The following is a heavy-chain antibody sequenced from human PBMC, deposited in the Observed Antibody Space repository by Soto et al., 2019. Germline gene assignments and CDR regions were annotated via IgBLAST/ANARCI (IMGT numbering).Heavy chain of an antibody. CDR2: ISGSGGST. V-gene: IGHV3-23*01. D-gene: IGHD1-26*01. Sequence: PGGSLRLSCAASGFTFSNYAMSWVRQAPGKGLEWVSGISGSGGSTYYAESVKGRFTISRDNSKNTLYLQMNSLRAEDTAVYFCAKEYREVHLREHDPFDVWGQGTMVTVSS. CDR3: AKEYREVHLREHDPFDV. CDR1: GFTFSNYA. J-gene: IGHJ3*01.